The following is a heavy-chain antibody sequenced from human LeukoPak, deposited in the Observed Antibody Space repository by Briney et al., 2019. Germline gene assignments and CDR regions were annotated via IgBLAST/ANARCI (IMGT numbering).Heavy chain of an antibody. V-gene: IGHV4-34*01. CDR3: ARVQWELLAGDYFDY. CDR2: INHSGST. CDR1: GGSFSGYY. D-gene: IGHD1-26*01. Sequence: SETLSLTCAVYGGSFSGYYWSWIRQPPGKGLEWIGEINHSGSTNYNPSLKSRVTISVDTSKNQFSLKLSSVTAADTAVYYCARVQWELLAGDYFDYWGQGTLVTVSS. J-gene: IGHJ4*02.